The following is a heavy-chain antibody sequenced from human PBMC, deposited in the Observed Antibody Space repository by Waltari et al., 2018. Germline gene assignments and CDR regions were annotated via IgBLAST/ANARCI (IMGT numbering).Heavy chain of an antibody. CDR2: IDPTDSET. V-gene: IGHV5-10-1*03. CDR3: VRGVGSPGDY. Sequence: EVQLVQSGAEVKKPGESLRLSCKGSGYTFTSYWINWVRQMPGKGLERMGRIDPTDSETHYNPSFQGHVTISADKSTSTAYVQWNSLKASDTATYYCVRGVGSPGDYWGQGTLVTVSS. CDR1: GYTFTSYW. J-gene: IGHJ4*02. D-gene: IGHD3-10*01.